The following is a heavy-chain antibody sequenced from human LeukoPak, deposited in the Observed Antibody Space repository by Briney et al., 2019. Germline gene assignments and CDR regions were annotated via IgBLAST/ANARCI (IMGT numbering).Heavy chain of an antibody. V-gene: IGHV4-61*02. D-gene: IGHD2-2*01. CDR1: GGSISSGSYY. J-gene: IGHJ5*02. CDR3: ARDIYCSSTSCPPGRWFDP. CDR2: IYTSGST. Sequence: TLSLTCTVSGGSISSGSYYWSWIRQPAGKGLEWIGRIYTSGSTNYNPSLKSRVTISVDTSKNQFSLKLSSVTAADTAVYYCARDIYCSSTSCPPGRWFDPWGQGTLVTVSS.